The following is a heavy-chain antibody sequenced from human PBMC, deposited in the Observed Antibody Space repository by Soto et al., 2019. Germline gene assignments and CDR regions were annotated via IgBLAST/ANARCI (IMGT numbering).Heavy chain of an antibody. CDR3: AKGGDFYGMDV. Sequence: QVQLLESGGGVVQPGRSLRLSCAASGFTFNSYGIHWVRQAPGRGLEWVAVISSDGSKIYYAESVKGRLTISRDNSKNTLYLQMNSLRAEHTAVYYCAKGGDFYGMDVWGQGTTVTVSS. D-gene: IGHD2-15*01. CDR1: GFTFNSYG. V-gene: IGHV3-30*18. J-gene: IGHJ6*02. CDR2: ISSDGSKI.